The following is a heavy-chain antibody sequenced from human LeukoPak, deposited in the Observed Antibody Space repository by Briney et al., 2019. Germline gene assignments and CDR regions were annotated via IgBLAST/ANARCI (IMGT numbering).Heavy chain of an antibody. D-gene: IGHD3-22*01. V-gene: IGHV3-23*01. J-gene: IGHJ4*02. CDR3: AKAYGTNGYYQLPIDF. CDR1: GFTFSSNA. Sequence: PGGSLRLSCEASGFTFSSNAMTWVRQAPGKGLECVSAITGDGTTTYYADSVKGRFTISRDNSRYTLYLQLNNLRAEDTALYYCAKAYGTNGYYQLPIDFWGQGTLVTVSS. CDR2: ITGDGTTT.